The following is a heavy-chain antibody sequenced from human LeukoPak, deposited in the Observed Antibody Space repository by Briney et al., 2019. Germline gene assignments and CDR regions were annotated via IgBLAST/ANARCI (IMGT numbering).Heavy chain of an antibody. CDR1: GGSFSVYY. CDR3: ARGEENYGDYLDY. D-gene: IGHD4-17*01. CDR2: VNHSGIT. V-gene: IGHV4-34*01. Sequence: PSETLSLTCAVYGGSFSVYYWSWIRQPPGEGLAWIAEVNHSGITKYKPSLKSRVTISVDTSKNQFSLKLSSVTAADTAVYYCARGEENYGDYLDYWGQGTLVTVSS. J-gene: IGHJ4*02.